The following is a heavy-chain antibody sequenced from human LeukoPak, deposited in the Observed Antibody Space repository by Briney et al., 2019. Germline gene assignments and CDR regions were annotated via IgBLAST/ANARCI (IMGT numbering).Heavy chain of an antibody. CDR1: GYTFTSYY. CDR2: INTSGGST. J-gene: IGHJ5*02. D-gene: IGHD3/OR15-3a*01. Sequence: ASVKVSCKASGYTFTSYYIHWVRQAPGQGLQWMGIINTSGGSTSYAQEFPGRLTMTRDTSTSTVYMELSSLTSEDTAVYYCERDLIFGMANNWFDPWGQGTLVTVSS. V-gene: IGHV1-46*01. CDR3: ERDLIFGMANNWFDP.